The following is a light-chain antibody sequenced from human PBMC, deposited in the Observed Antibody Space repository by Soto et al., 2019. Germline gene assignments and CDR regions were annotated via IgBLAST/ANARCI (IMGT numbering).Light chain of an antibody. V-gene: IGKV3-20*01. Sequence: EILLTQSPGTPSLSPGERATLSCRASQSVSPSSLAWYQQRPGQSPRLLIYGASSRATGIPDRFSGRGSGTDFTLIISRLEPEDFAVYYCQQFAGSFGGGTKV. J-gene: IGKJ4*02. CDR3: QQFAGS. CDR1: QSVSPSS. CDR2: GAS.